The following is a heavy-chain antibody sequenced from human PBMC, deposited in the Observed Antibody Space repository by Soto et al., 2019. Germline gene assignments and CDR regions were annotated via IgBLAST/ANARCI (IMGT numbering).Heavy chain of an antibody. J-gene: IGHJ3*02. CDR1: GGSISSGDYY. CDR3: ARDSIVGATIDAFDI. D-gene: IGHD1-26*01. CDR2: IYYSGST. Sequence: SETLSLTCTVSGGSISSGDYYWSWIRQPPGKGLEWIGYIYYSGSTYYNPSLKSRVTISVDTSKNQFSLKLSSVTAADTAVYYCARDSIVGATIDAFDIWGQGTMVTVSS. V-gene: IGHV4-30-4*01.